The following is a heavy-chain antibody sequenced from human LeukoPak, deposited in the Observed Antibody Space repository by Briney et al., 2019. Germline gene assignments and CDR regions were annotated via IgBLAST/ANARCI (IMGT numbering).Heavy chain of an antibody. J-gene: IGHJ6*03. CDR1: GGPFSSFA. Sequence: SVKVSCKASGGPFSSFAISWVRQAPGPGLEWMGGIIPIFGTANYAQKFQGRVMITADESTSTAYMELSSLRSEDTAVYYCARNYLVSGYYYYYYMDVWGKGTTVTVSS. V-gene: IGHV1-69*13. D-gene: IGHD5/OR15-5a*01. CDR2: IIPIFGTA. CDR3: ARNYLVSGYYYYYYMDV.